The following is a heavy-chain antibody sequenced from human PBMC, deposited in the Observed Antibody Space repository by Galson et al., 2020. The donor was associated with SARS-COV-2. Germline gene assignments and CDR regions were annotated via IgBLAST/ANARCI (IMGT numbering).Heavy chain of an antibody. CDR1: GFTFSSYG. J-gene: IGHJ2*01. D-gene: IGHD6-19*01. CDR3: AKDLGAVAGTDWYFDL. Sequence: GESLKISCAASGFTFSSYGMHWVRQAPGKGLVWVAVIWYDGSNKYYADSVKGRFTISRDNSKNTLYLQMNSLRAEDTAVYYCAKDLGAVAGTDWYFDLWGRGTLVTVSS. V-gene: IGHV3-33*06. CDR2: IWYDGSNK.